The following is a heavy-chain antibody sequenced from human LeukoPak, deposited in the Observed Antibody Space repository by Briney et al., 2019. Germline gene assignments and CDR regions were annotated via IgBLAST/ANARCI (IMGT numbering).Heavy chain of an antibody. CDR3: ARDYMWGIDC. CDR2: IRPDGGDK. D-gene: IGHD3-16*01. Sequence: PGGSLRLSCTSSGFTFSAYGFHWVRQAPGKGLEWLAFIRPDGGDKYYADSVKGRFTVSRDNSKNTLYLQMNSLRPDDMTIYYCARDYMWGIDCWGQGTLVTVSS. V-gene: IGHV3-30*02. J-gene: IGHJ4*02. CDR1: GFTFSAYG.